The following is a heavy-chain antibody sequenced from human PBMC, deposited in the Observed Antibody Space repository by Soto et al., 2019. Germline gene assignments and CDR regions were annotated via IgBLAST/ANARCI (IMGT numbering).Heavy chain of an antibody. CDR3: ARDSFMTGSHDV. CDR2: ITKSSNTI. J-gene: IGHJ4*02. Sequence: GGSLRLSCAASGFTFSTYSMIWVRQAPGKGLECVSYITKSSNTIYYADSVKGRFTISRDNAKNSLYLQMTSLKDEDTAVYYCARDSFMTGSHDVWGQGTLVTVST. V-gene: IGHV3-48*02. D-gene: IGHD1-20*01. CDR1: GFTFSTYS.